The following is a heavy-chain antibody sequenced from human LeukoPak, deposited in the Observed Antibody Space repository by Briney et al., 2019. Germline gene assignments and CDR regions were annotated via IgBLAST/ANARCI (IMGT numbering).Heavy chain of an antibody. Sequence: PSETLSLTCAVYGGSFSGYYWSWIRQPPGKGVEWIGEINHSGSTNYNPSLKSRVTISVDTSKNQFSLKLSSVTAADTALYFCARSYSSSWYFDHLGRGTLVTVSS. J-gene: IGHJ4*02. CDR3: ARSYSSSWYFDH. CDR1: GGSFSGYY. D-gene: IGHD6-13*01. CDR2: INHSGST. V-gene: IGHV4-34*01.